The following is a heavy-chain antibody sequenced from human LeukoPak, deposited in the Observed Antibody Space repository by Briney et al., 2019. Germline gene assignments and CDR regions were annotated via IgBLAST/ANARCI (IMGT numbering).Heavy chain of an antibody. CDR2: ISSSSSSTI. V-gene: IGHV3-48*04. Sequence: GGSLRLSCAASGFTFSSYSMNWVRQAPGKGLEWVSYISSSSSSTIYYADSVKGRFTISRDNAKNSLYLQMNSLRAEDTAVYYCARAPRVPAASLRDRGTGGSYYYYYMDVWGKGTTVTVSS. CDR1: GFTFSSYS. J-gene: IGHJ6*03. CDR3: ARAPRVPAASLRDRGTGGSYYYYYMDV. D-gene: IGHD2-2*01.